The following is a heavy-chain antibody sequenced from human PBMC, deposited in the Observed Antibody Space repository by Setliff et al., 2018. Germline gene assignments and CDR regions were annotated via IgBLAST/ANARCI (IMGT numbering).Heavy chain of an antibody. J-gene: IGHJ4*02. Sequence: PGGSLRLSCAASGFTFRSYSMNWVRQAPGKGLEWVSSISSSSTYIYYADSVKGRFTISRDNAKSSLYLQMNSLRVEDTAIYYCARDPSNYFDHWGQGTLVTVSS. CDR1: GFTFRSYS. CDR3: ARDPSNYFDH. CDR2: ISSSSTYI. V-gene: IGHV3-21*01.